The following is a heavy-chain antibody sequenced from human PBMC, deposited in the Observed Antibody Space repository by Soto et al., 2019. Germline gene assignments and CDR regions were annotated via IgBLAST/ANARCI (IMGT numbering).Heavy chain of an antibody. Sequence: QVQLVQSGAEVKKPGSSVRVSCKASGDTFNFYSINWVRQAPGLGLEWMGRINPILSLSNYAPRFQGRVTMTADKSTTTAYMELSSLRSEDTAMYYCVSSYGSGYRAFDSWGQGALVTVSS. CDR3: VSSYGSGYRAFDS. CDR2: INPILSLS. V-gene: IGHV1-69*02. CDR1: GDTFNFYS. D-gene: IGHD3-10*01. J-gene: IGHJ4*02.